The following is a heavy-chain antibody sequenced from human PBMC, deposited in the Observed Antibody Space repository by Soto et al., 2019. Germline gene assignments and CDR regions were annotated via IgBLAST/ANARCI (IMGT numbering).Heavy chain of an antibody. D-gene: IGHD6-13*01. CDR3: ARGGPFHQQLEKILTWRQDNWFDP. Sequence: QVQLQESGPGLVKPSETLSLTCTVSGGSISSSYWSWIRQPPGKGLEWIVYLYYRWSTNYNPSLKSQVTISVDTSKNEFSLKLSSVTAADTDVYYCARGGPFHQQLEKILTWRQDNWFDPWGQGTLVTVSS. J-gene: IGHJ5*02. CDR1: GGSISSSY. CDR2: LYYRWST. V-gene: IGHV4-59*01.